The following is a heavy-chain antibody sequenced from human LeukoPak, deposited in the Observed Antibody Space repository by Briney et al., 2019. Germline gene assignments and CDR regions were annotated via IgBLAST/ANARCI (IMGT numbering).Heavy chain of an antibody. Sequence: GGPLRLSCAASGITVGTNYMSWVRQAPGKGLEWVSIIYSGGATFYADSVKGRFTISRENSKNTLWLQMNSLRAEDTAVYYCARAPSTRGYWFDPWGQGTLVTVSS. CDR2: IYSGGAT. CDR3: ARAPSTRGYWFDP. J-gene: IGHJ5*02. V-gene: IGHV3-66*01. CDR1: GITVGTNY. D-gene: IGHD2-15*01.